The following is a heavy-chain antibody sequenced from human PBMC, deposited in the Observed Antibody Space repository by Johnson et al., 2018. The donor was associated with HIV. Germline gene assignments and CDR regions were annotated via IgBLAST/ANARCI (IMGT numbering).Heavy chain of an antibody. CDR1: GFTFSSYA. CDR3: AERSPILRAFDI. J-gene: IGHJ3*02. V-gene: IGHV3-30*04. CDR2: ISYDGSEK. Sequence: QMLLVESGGGVVQPGRSLRLSCAASGFTFSSYAMHWVRQAPGKGLEWVAVISYDGSEKYYVDSVKGRFTISRDNAKNSLYLQMNSLRAEDTAVYYCAERSPILRAFDIWGQGTMVTVSS.